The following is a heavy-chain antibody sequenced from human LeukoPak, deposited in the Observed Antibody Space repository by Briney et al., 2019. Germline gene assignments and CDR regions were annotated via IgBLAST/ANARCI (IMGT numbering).Heavy chain of an antibody. CDR1: GFTFSSYA. V-gene: IGHV3-23*01. J-gene: IGHJ4*02. Sequence: GGSLRLSCAASGFTFSSYAMSWVRQAPGKGLEWVSTITASGESTYSADSVQGRFTISRDNSKNTLSLQMNSLRAEDTAVYYCAKDVQIGSRTSCFDYWGQGTLVSVSA. D-gene: IGHD2-2*01. CDR3: AKDVQIGSRTSCFDY. CDR2: ITASGEST.